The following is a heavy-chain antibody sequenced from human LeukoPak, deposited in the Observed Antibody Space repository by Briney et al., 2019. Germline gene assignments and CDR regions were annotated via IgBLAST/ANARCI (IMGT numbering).Heavy chain of an antibody. Sequence: PGGSLRLSCAASGFTFSSYGMHWVRQAPGKGLEWVALISYDGSNKYYADSVKGRFTISRDNSKNTLYLQMNSLRAEDTAVYYCAKWSLTTWGYFDYWGQGTLVTVSS. J-gene: IGHJ4*02. D-gene: IGHD1-14*01. CDR2: ISYDGSNK. CDR1: GFTFSSYG. CDR3: AKWSLTTWGYFDY. V-gene: IGHV3-30*18.